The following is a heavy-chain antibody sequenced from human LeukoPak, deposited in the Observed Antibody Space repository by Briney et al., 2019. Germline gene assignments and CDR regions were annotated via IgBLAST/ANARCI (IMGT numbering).Heavy chain of an antibody. CDR3: ARDQDILTGYYAGLGLDY. D-gene: IGHD3-9*01. J-gene: IGHJ4*02. V-gene: IGHV3-30*03. Sequence: GGSLRLSCVASGITFSRHWKTWVRQAPGKGLEWVAVISYDGSNKYYADSVKGRFTISRDNSKNTLYLQMNSLRAEDTAVYYCARDQDILTGYYAGLGLDYWGQGTLVTVSS. CDR2: ISYDGSNK. CDR1: GITFSRHW.